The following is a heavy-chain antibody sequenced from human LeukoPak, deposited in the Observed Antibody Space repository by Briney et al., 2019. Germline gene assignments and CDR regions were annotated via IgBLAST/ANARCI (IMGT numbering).Heavy chain of an antibody. V-gene: IGHV3-48*04. D-gene: IGHD6-13*01. CDR2: ISTAGTTV. J-gene: IGHJ6*02. CDR3: AKKGIAAAGTTYYYYGMDV. CDR1: GFTFSGYS. Sequence: GGSLRLSCAASGFTFSGYSLNWVRQAPGKGLEWISYISTAGTTVYYADSVKGRFAISRDNAKNSLYLQMNSLRVEDTAVYYCAKKGIAAAGTTYYYYGMDVWGQGTTVTVSS.